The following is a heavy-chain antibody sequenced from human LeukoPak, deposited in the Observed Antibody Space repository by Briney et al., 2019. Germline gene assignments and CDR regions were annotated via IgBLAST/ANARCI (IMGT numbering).Heavy chain of an antibody. Sequence: GGSLRLSCAASGFTFSSYAMSWVRQAPGKGLEWVSAISGSGGSTYYADSAKGRFTISRDNSKNTLYLQMNSLRAEDTAVYYCAKQLGYYDSSGYCDYWGQGTLVTVSS. J-gene: IGHJ4*02. V-gene: IGHV3-23*01. CDR2: ISGSGGST. D-gene: IGHD3-22*01. CDR3: AKQLGYYDSSGYCDY. CDR1: GFTFSSYA.